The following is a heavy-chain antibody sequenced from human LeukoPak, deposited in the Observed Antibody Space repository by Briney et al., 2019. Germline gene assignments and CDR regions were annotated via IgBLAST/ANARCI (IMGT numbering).Heavy chain of an antibody. J-gene: IGHJ6*03. Sequence: SETLSLTCTVSGGSISSYYWSWIRQPPGKGLEWIGYIYTSGSTNYNPSLKSRVTISVDTSKNQFSLKLSSVTVADTAVYYCARQSMGYYYYYMDVWGKGTTVTVSS. CDR3: ARQSMGYYYYYMDV. CDR2: IYTSGST. V-gene: IGHV4-4*09. CDR1: GGSISSYY. D-gene: IGHD6-6*01.